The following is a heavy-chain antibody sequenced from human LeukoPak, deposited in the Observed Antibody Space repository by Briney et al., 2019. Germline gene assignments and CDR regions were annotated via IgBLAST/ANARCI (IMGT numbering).Heavy chain of an antibody. CDR1: GGSISPYY. CDR3: ARGPFDY. V-gene: IGHV4-59*01. Sequence: SETLSLTCTVSGGSISPYYWSWIRQPPGKGLEWIGYIYYSGSTNYNPSLKSRVTISVDTSKNQFSLKLSSVTAADTAVYYCARGPFDYWGQGTLVTVSS. CDR2: IYYSGST. J-gene: IGHJ4*02.